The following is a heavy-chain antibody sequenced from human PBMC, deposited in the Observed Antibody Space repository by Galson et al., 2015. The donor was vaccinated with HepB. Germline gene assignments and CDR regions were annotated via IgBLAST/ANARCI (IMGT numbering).Heavy chain of an antibody. D-gene: IGHD3-22*01. CDR3: ARESITMIVVSAGVVFDHYYGMDV. Sequence: CAISGDSVSSNSAAWNWIRQSPSRGLEWLGRTYYRSKWYNDYAVSVKSRITINPDTSKNQFSLQLNSVTPEDTAVYYCARESITMIVVSAGVVFDHYYGMDVWGQGTTVTVSS. V-gene: IGHV6-1*01. CDR2: TYYRSKWYN. J-gene: IGHJ6*02. CDR1: GDSVSSNSAA.